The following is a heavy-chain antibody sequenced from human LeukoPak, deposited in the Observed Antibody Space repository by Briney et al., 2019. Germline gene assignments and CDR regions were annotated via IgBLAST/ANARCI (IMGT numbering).Heavy chain of an antibody. Sequence: GGSLRLSCEASGFTFSSYRMNWVRQAPGKGLEWVDNIKQDGSEKYYVDSVKGRFTISRDNAKNSLFLQMNSLRAEDTAVYYCARDTRTFDYWGQGTLVTVSS. CDR2: IKQDGSEK. CDR1: GFTFSSYR. D-gene: IGHD1-26*01. CDR3: ARDTRTFDY. V-gene: IGHV3-7*01. J-gene: IGHJ4*02.